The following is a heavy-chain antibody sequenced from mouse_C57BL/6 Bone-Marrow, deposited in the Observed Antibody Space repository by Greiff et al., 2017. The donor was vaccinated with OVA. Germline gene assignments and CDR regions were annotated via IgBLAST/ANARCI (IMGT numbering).Heavy chain of an antibody. D-gene: IGHD1-1*01. CDR1: GFSLSTSGMG. J-gene: IGHJ2*01. V-gene: IGHV8-12*01. Sequence: QVTLKVCGPGILQSSQTLSLTCSFSGFSLSTSGMGVSWIRQPSGKGLEWLAHLYWDDDKRYNPFLKSRLTISKDTSRNQVFLKITSVDTAETATYYCARRGITKYFDYWGQGTTLTVSS. CDR3: ARRGITKYFDY. CDR2: LYWDDDK.